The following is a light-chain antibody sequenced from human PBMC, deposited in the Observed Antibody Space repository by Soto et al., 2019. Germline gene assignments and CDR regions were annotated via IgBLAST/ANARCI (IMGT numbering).Light chain of an antibody. CDR2: AAS. CDR1: QSISSF. J-gene: IGKJ5*01. CDR3: QQSYSTPRVT. V-gene: IGKV1-39*01. Sequence: DIHMTQSPSSLSASVGDRVTISCRPSQSISSFLNWYQQKPGKAPHLLIYAASTLRYGVPSRFRGSESGTEFTLTISSLQPEDFATYYCQQSYSTPRVTFGQGTRLEIK.